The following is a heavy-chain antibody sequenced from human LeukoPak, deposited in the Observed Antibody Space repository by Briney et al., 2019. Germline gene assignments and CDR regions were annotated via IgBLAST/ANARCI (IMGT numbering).Heavy chain of an antibody. Sequence: SETLSLTCTVSGGSISSYYWSWIRQPPGKGLEWIGYIYYSGSTNYNPSLKSRVTISVDTSKNQFSLKLSSVTAADTAVYYCASRSVRWFDPWGQGTLVTVSS. CDR2: IYYSGST. D-gene: IGHD3-10*01. V-gene: IGHV4-59*12. CDR1: GGSISSYY. CDR3: ASRSVRWFDP. J-gene: IGHJ5*02.